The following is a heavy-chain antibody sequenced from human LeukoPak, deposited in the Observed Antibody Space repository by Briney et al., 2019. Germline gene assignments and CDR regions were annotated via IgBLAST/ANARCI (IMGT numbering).Heavy chain of an antibody. V-gene: IGHV3-74*01. Sequence: QTGRSLRLSCAAAGFTFSSYWMHWVRQAAGKGLGWVSRINSDGSNTNYADSVKGRFTISRDNAKNTLYLQMNSLRAEDTAVYYCAREGLSIAAAGPDYWGQGTLVTVSS. CDR1: GFTFSSYW. J-gene: IGHJ4*02. CDR2: INSDGSNT. D-gene: IGHD6-13*01. CDR3: AREGLSIAAAGPDY.